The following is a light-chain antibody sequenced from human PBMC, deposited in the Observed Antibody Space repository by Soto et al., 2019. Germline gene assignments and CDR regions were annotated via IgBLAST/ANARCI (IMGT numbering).Light chain of an antibody. CDR1: ESVSSSF. CDR3: QQYGSSPFT. J-gene: IGKJ3*01. V-gene: IGKV3-20*01. Sequence: EIVLTQSPGTLSLSPGERATLSCRASESVSSSFLAWYQQKPGLAPRLLIYGASTRATGIPGRFSGGGSGTDFSLTISRLEPEDFAVYFCQQYGSSPFTFGPGTKLDIK. CDR2: GAS.